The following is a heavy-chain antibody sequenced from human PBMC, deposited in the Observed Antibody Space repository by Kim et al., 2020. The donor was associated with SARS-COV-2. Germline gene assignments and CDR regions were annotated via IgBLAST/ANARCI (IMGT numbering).Heavy chain of an antibody. CDR1: GFTFSSYA. J-gene: IGHJ4*01. CDR2: ISYDGSNK. V-gene: IGHV3-30*04. D-gene: IGHD5-18*01. CDR3: ARGISGGTAMVYFDY. Sequence: GGSLRLSCAASGFTFSSYAMHWVRQAPGKGLEWVAVISYDGSNKYYADSVKGRFTISRDNSKNTLYLQMNSLRAEDTAVYYCARGISGGTAMVYFDYWG.